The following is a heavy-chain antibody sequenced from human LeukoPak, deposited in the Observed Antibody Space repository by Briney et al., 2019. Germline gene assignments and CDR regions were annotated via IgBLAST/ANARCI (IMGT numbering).Heavy chain of an antibody. V-gene: IGHV4-31*03. CDR3: ARADNLNAFDY. Sequence: SETPSLTCTVSGGSISSGGYFWSWIRQHPGKGLEWIGSISSSGSTLYSPSLKRRVTISVDTSKNQFSLNLSSVTAADTAVYYCARADNLNAFDYWGQGTRVTVSS. CDR2: ISSSGST. CDR1: GGSISSGGYF. D-gene: IGHD1-1*01. J-gene: IGHJ4*02.